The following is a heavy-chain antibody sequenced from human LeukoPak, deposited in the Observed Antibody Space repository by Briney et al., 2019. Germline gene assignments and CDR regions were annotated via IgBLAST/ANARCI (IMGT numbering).Heavy chain of an antibody. V-gene: IGHV1-69*04. CDR3: ANSVGSYGSGSYSGANDY. D-gene: IGHD3-10*01. CDR2: IIPILGIA. Sequence: ASVKVSCKASGGTFSSYAISWVRQAPGQGLEWMGRIIPILGIANYAQKFQGRVTITADKSTSTAYMELSSLRSEDTAVYYCANSVGSYGSGSYSGANDYWGQGTLVTVSS. J-gene: IGHJ4*02. CDR1: GGTFSSYA.